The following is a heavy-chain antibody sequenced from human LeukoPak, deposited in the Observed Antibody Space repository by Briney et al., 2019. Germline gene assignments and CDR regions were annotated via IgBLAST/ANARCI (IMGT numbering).Heavy chain of an antibody. Sequence: ASVKVSCKASGYTFTGYYMHWVRQAPGQGLEWMGWINPNSGGTNYAQKLQGRVTMITDTSTSTAYMELRSLRSDDTAVYYCARDVGNWNYEHYYYMDVWGKGTTVTVSS. D-gene: IGHD1-7*01. CDR3: ARDVGNWNYEHYYYMDV. J-gene: IGHJ6*03. CDR1: GYTFTGYY. CDR2: INPNSGGT. V-gene: IGHV1-2*02.